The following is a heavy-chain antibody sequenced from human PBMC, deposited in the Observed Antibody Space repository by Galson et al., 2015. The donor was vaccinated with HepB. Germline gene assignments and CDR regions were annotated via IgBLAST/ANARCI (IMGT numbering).Heavy chain of an antibody. CDR2: ISSGSSYI. V-gene: IGHV3-21*01. J-gene: IGHJ4*02. CDR3: ARQALTSYDY. Sequence: SLSLSCAASGFTFSSYSMNWVRQAPGKGLEWVSSISSGSSYIYYADSVKGRFTISRDNAKNSLYLQMNSLRAEDTAVYYCARQALTSYDYWGQGTLVTVSS. CDR1: GFTFSSYS.